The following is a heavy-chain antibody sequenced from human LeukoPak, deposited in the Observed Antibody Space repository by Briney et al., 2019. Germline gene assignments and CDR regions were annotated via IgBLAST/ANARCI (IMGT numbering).Heavy chain of an antibody. D-gene: IGHD3-22*01. CDR1: GGSISSYY. J-gene: IGHJ4*02. V-gene: IGHV4-59*08. CDR3: ARLDYYDSSGHIDY. CDR2: IYYSGST. Sequence: TSETLSLTCTVSGGSISSYYWSWIRQPPGKGLEWIEYIYYSGSTNSNPSLKSRVTISVDTSKNQFSLKLSSVTAADTAVYYCARLDYYDSSGHIDYWGQGTLVTVSS.